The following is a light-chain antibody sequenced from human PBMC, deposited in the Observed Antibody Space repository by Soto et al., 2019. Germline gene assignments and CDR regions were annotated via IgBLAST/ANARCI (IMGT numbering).Light chain of an antibody. V-gene: IGLV2-14*03. CDR1: SSDIGDYNY. Sequence: QSALTQPASVSGSPGQPITISCTGTSSDIGDYNYVSWYQHHPGKAPKLMIYDVSNRPSGISNRFSGSKSGNTASLTISGLQAEDEADYYCSSYTSSSTNVIFGGGTKVTVL. CDR2: DVS. CDR3: SSYTSSSTNVI. J-gene: IGLJ2*01.